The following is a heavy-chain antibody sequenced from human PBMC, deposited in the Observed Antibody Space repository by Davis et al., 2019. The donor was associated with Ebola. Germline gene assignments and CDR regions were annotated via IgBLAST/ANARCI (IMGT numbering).Heavy chain of an antibody. V-gene: IGHV1-18*01. D-gene: IGHD3-9*01. CDR3: ARRGYYDILTGYSD. J-gene: IGHJ4*02. CDR2: ISAYNGNT. CDR1: GYTFTSYG. Sequence: ASVKVSCKASGYTFTSYGISWVRQAPGQGLEWMGWISAYNGNTNYAQKFQSRVTITRDTSASTAYMELSSLRSEDTAVYYCARRGYYDILTGYSDWGQGTLVTVSS.